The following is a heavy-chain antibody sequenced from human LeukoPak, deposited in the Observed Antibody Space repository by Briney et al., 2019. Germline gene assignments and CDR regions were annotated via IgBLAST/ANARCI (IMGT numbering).Heavy chain of an antibody. Sequence: SETLSLTCAVSGYSISSGYYWGWIRQPPGKGLEWIGSMFHRGSTYYNPSLKSRCTISVDKSKNHFSLKLSSVTAADTAVYYCARSLSRGYSGFRVSPFDYWGQGTLVTVSS. CDR2: MFHRGST. D-gene: IGHD5-12*01. CDR3: ARSLSRGYSGFRVSPFDY. CDR1: GYSISSGYY. J-gene: IGHJ4*02. V-gene: IGHV4-38-2*01.